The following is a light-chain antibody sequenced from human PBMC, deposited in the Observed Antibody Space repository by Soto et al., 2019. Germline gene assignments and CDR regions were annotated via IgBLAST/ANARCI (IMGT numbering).Light chain of an antibody. J-gene: IGKJ1*01. Sequence: DIQMTQSPSTLSASVGHRVTITCRARQSISSWLAWYQQKPGKAPKLLIYDASSLESGVPSRFSGSGSGTEFTLTISSLQPDDFATYYCQQYNSYVSTFGQGTKVDIK. CDR2: DAS. V-gene: IGKV1-5*01. CDR3: QQYNSYVST. CDR1: QSISSW.